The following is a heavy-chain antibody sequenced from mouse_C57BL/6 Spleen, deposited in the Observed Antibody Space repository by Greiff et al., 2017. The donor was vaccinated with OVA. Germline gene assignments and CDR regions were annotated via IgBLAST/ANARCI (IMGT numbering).Heavy chain of an antibody. Sequence: QVQLQQPGAELVRPGSSVQLSCKASGYTFTSYWMDWVKQRPGQGLEWIGTIYPSDSETHYNQKFKDKATLTVDKSSSTAYMQLSSLTSDDSAVDYCARSVLYDCYDCDYWGQGTTLTVSS. CDR3: ARSVLYDCYDCDY. CDR2: IYPSDSET. D-gene: IGHD2-3*01. V-gene: IGHV1-61*01. J-gene: IGHJ2*01. CDR1: GYTFTSYW.